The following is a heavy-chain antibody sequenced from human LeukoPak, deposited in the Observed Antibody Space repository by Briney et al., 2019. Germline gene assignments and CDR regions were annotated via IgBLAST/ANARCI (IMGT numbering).Heavy chain of an antibody. V-gene: IGHV3-53*01. D-gene: IGHD3-10*01. Sequence: GGSLRLSCAASGFAVNNNYMSWVRQAPGKGLEWVSIIYSGGSTYYADSVKGRSTISRDNSKSTLYLQMNSLRGEDTAVYYCARDEGSGRWNFDYWGQGTLVTVSS. CDR3: ARDEGSGRWNFDY. CDR2: IYSGGST. CDR1: GFAVNNNY. J-gene: IGHJ4*02.